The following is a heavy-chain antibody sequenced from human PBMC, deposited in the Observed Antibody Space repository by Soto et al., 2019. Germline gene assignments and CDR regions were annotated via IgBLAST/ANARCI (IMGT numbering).Heavy chain of an antibody. CDR2: MNPNSGNT. Sequence: ASVKVSCKASGYTFTSYDINWLRQATGQGLEWMGWMNPNSGNTGYAQKFQGRVTMTRNTPISTAYMELSSLRSEDTAVYSCARRTVAGTTAGYYYYYYGMDVWGQGTTVTVSS. J-gene: IGHJ6*02. V-gene: IGHV1-8*01. CDR3: ARRTVAGTTAGYYYYYYGMDV. CDR1: GYTFTSYD. D-gene: IGHD6-19*01.